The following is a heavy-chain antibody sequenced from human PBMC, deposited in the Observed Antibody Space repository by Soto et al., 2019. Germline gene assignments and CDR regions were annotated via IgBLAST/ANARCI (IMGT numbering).Heavy chain of an antibody. CDR1: GGTFSSYT. J-gene: IGHJ5*02. V-gene: IGHV1-69*02. Sequence: VQLEQSGAEVKKPGSSVKVSCKASGGTFSSYTISWVRQAPGQGLEWMGRIIPILGIANYAQKFQGRVTITADKSTSTAYMELSSLRSEDTAVYYCATTYCGGDCYVGWFDPWGQGTLVTVSS. CDR2: IIPILGIA. D-gene: IGHD2-21*02. CDR3: ATTYCGGDCYVGWFDP.